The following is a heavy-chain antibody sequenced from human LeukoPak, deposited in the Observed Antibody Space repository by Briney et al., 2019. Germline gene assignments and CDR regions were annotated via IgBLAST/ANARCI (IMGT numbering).Heavy chain of an antibody. CDR1: EFTFSSYW. D-gene: IGHD4-17*01. CDR2: IKQDGGQI. CDR3: ARLGARQMLEY. J-gene: IGHJ4*02. V-gene: IGHV3-7*01. Sequence: GGFLRLSCAASEFTFSSYWMSWGRQAPGKGLEWVANIKQDGGQIYYLESVKGRFTVSRDNAKNSLYLQMNSLRAEDTAVYYCARLGARQMLEYWGQGTLVTVSS.